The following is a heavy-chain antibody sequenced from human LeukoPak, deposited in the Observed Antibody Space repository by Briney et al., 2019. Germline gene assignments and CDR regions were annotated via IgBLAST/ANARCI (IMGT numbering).Heavy chain of an antibody. CDR1: GYALTELS. Sequence: ASVKVSCKVSGYALTELSIHWVRQAPGKGFEWMGGVDPKDGETIYAQNFQDRVTVTDGRYTDTSYMELSGLTSEDTALYYCAGDVLVSGGSYYHGFWGQGTLVTVSS. CDR3: AGDVLVSGGSYYHGF. J-gene: IGHJ4*02. V-gene: IGHV1-24*01. D-gene: IGHD3-10*01. CDR2: VDPKDGET.